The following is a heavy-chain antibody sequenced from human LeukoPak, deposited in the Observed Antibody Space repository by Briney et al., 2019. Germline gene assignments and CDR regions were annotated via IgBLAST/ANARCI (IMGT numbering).Heavy chain of an antibody. D-gene: IGHD6-13*01. J-gene: IGHJ4*02. V-gene: IGHV3-48*03. CDR2: ISSSGSTI. CDR3: ARGAGISWIRSPRYFDY. CDR1: GFTFSSYE. Sequence: GGSLRLSCAASGFTFSSYEMNWVRQAPGKGLEWVSYISSSGSTIYYADSVKGRFTISRDNAKNSLYLQMNSLRAEDTAVYYCARGAGISWIRSPRYFDYWGQGTLVTVSS.